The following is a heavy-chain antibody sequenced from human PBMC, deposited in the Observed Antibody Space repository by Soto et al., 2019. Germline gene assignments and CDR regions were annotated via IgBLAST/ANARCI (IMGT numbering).Heavy chain of an antibody. CDR2: TSAYNGNT. J-gene: IGHJ4*02. Sequence: SVKVSCKDSGYTFTSYGITWVRQAPGQGLEWMGWTSAYNGNTNYAQKFQGRVTMTTDKSTNTVYMELRSLRSDDTAVYYCAYDNLTGYHDYWGQGTPVTVYS. V-gene: IGHV1-18*04. D-gene: IGHD3-9*01. CDR3: AYDNLTGYHDY. CDR1: GYTFTSYG.